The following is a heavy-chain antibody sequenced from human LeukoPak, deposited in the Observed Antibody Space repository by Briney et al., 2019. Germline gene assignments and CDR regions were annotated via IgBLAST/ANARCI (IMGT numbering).Heavy chain of an antibody. CDR1: GGTLSSYA. D-gene: IGHD2-15*01. CDR3: ASVLGYCSGGSCYETYYYMDV. J-gene: IGHJ6*03. CDR2: IIPIFGTA. Sequence: SVKVSCKASGGTLSSYAISWVRQAPGQGLEWMGGIIPIFGTANYAQKFQGRVTITADESTSTAYMELSSLRSEDTAVYYCASVLGYCSGGSCYETYYYMDVWGKGTTVTVSS. V-gene: IGHV1-69*13.